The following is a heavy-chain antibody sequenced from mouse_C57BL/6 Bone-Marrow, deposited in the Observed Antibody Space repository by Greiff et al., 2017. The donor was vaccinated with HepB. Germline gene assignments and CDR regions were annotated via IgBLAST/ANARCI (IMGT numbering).Heavy chain of an antibody. V-gene: IGHV1-15*01. CDR2: IDPETGGT. J-gene: IGHJ3*01. CDR1: GYTFTDYE. CDR3: TRWGGAAY. Sequence: QVQLKQSGAELVRPGASVTLSCKASGYTFTDYEMHWVKQTPVHGLEWIGAIDPETGGTAYNQKFKGKAILTADKSSSTAYMELRSLTSEDSAVYYCTRWGGAAYWGQGTLVTVSA.